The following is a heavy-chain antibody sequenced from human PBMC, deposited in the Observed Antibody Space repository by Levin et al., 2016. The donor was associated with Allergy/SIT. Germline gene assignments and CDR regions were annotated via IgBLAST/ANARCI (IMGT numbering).Heavy chain of an antibody. CDR1: GGSLTYYY. CDR3: ARNRGRGDDYFDY. V-gene: IGHV4-59*01. Sequence: SETLSLTCSVSGGSLTYYYWAWIRQSPGKGLEWIGYIYYIGTTVYNPSLKSRVTMSVDASSSQFSLKLSSVTAADTAVYYCARNRGRGDDYFDYWGQGALVTVSS. CDR2: IYYIGTT. J-gene: IGHJ4*02. D-gene: IGHD3-10*01.